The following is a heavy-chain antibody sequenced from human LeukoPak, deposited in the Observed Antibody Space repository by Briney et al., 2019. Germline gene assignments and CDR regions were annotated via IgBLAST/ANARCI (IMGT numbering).Heavy chain of an antibody. CDR3: ARVVTMVRGVISYYMDV. J-gene: IGHJ6*03. Sequence: GGSLRLSCAASGCTFDDYGMSWVHQAPGKGLEWVSGINWNGGSTGYADSVKGRFTISRDNAKNSLYLQMNSLRAEDTAWYYCARVVTMVRGVISYYMDVWGKGTTVTVSS. CDR2: INWNGGST. V-gene: IGHV3-20*04. D-gene: IGHD3-10*01. CDR1: GCTFDDYG.